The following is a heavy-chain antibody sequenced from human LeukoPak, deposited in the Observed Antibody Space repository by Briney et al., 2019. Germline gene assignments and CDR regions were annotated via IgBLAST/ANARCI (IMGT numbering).Heavy chain of an antibody. CDR1: GFAVSSNY. V-gene: IGHV3-53*01. J-gene: IGHJ4*02. Sequence: PGGSLRLSCAASGFAVSSNYMSWVRQAPGKGLEWVSIIYRGGDTYYADSVQDRFTISRDNSKNTLYLQMNSLRADDTAVYYCVGSLIQLWLYDYWGQGTLVTVSS. CDR2: IYRGGDT. D-gene: IGHD5-18*01. CDR3: VGSLIQLWLYDY.